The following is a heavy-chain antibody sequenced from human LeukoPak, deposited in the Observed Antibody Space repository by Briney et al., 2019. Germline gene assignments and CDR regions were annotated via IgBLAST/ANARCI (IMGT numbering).Heavy chain of an antibody. D-gene: IGHD5-12*01. Sequence: TGGSLRLSCAASGFTFSSYVIHWIRQAPGKGLEWVAAISYDGSNKYYADSVRGRFTISRDNSKNTLFLQMNTLRADDTGVYYCARGGYTGYDNFDFWGQGTLVTVSS. V-gene: IGHV3-30*14. CDR2: ISYDGSNK. J-gene: IGHJ4*02. CDR3: ARGGYTGYDNFDF. CDR1: GFTFSSYV.